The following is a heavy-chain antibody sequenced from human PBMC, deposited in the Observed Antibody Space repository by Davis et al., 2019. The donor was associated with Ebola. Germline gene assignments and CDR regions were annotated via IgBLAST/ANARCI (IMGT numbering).Heavy chain of an antibody. CDR2: LGLSADT. V-gene: IGHV3-21*06. Sequence: GESLKISCAASGFVFSSYVMSWVRRAPGKGLEWVSTLGLSADTYYADSVKGRFTISRDNAKNSLYLQMNSLRAEDTAVYYCARGARYSSGWFDYWGQGTLVSVSS. J-gene: IGHJ5*01. CDR1: GFVFSSYV. CDR3: ARGARYSSGWFDY. D-gene: IGHD6-19*01.